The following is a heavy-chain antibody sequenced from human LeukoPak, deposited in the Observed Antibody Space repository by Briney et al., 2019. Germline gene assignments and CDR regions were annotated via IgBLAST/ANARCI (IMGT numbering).Heavy chain of an antibody. V-gene: IGHV4-39*01. J-gene: IGHJ4*02. D-gene: IGHD6-19*01. CDR1: GGSISSYY. CDR2: IYYSGST. CDR3: ARLSYDSSGWNRWYYFDY. Sequence: SETLSLTCTVSGGSISSYYWGWIRQPPGKGLEWIGSIYYSGSTYYNPSLKSRVTISVDTSKNQFSLKLSSVTAADTAVYYCARLSYDSSGWNRWYYFDYWGQGTLVTVSS.